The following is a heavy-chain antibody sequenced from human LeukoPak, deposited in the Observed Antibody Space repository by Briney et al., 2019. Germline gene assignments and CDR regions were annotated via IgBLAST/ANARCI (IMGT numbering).Heavy chain of an antibody. V-gene: IGHV4-59*08. CDR2: IYYSGST. CDR1: GGSISSYY. Sequence: SETLSLTCTVSGGSISSYYWSWIRQPPGKGLEWIGYIYYSGSTYYNPSLKSRVTISVDTSKNQFSLKLSSVTAADTAVYYCARHEKYYSYFDYWGQGTLVTVSS. CDR3: ARHEKYYSYFDY. J-gene: IGHJ4*02. D-gene: IGHD3-16*01.